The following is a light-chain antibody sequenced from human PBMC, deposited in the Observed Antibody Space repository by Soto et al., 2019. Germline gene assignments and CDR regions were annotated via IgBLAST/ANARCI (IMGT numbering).Light chain of an antibody. J-gene: IGKJ4*01. CDR2: EAS. CDR1: QAITNN. CDR3: QQVKSYPRT. Sequence: IHLTQSPSSLSASVGDRVTITCRASQAITNNLAWYQQKPGNPPRLLIYEASTLHSGVPSRFSGRKVGTQFILTIDSLQPEDFATYYCQQVKSYPRTFGGGTKVDIK. V-gene: IGKV1-9*01.